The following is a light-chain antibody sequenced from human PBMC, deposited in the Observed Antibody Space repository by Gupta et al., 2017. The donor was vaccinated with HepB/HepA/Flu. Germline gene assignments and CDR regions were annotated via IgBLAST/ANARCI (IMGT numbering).Light chain of an antibody. V-gene: IGLV2-23*02. CDR3: SSYTSSDTFVV. Sequence: QSALTQPASVSGSPGQSLTISCTGPTCDFGTYDLLSWYQQHPGKAPKLMIFDVNQRPSGVSDRFSGSNSGNTASLTISGLQAEDEADYYCSSYTSSDTFVVFGGGTRLTVL. J-gene: IGLJ2*01. CDR1: TCDFGTYDL. CDR2: DVN.